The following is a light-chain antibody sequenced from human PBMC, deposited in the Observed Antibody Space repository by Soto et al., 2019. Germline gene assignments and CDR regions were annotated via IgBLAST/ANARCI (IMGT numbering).Light chain of an antibody. V-gene: IGKV1-33*01. CDR1: QHISHY. Sequence: DIQMTQSPSSLSASVGDRVTITCQASQHISHYLNWYQQRPGKAPKLLIYDASNLETGGPSRFSGSGSGTHFTFTISSLQPEDIATYYCQKCDDVPLTFGGGTKVEIK. J-gene: IGKJ4*01. CDR3: QKCDDVPLT. CDR2: DAS.